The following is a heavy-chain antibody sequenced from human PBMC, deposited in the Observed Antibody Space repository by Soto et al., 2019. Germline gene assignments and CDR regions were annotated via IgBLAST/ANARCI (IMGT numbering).Heavy chain of an antibody. D-gene: IGHD3-10*01. CDR1: GFTVSNNY. CDR2: IYSGGYT. V-gene: IGHV3-53*01. J-gene: IGHJ4*02. Sequence: EVQLVESGGGLIQPGGSLRLSCAVSGFTVSNNYMSWVRQAPGKGLEGVSVIYSGGYTAYGDSVKGRFTISRDNSKNPPILQKNSREAANTAVYFCGTHPGGGGYWGQGTLVTVSS. CDR3: GTHPGGGGY.